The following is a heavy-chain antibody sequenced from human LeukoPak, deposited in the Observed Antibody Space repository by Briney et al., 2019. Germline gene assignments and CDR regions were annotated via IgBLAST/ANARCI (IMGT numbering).Heavy chain of an antibody. Sequence: GGSLRLSCAASGFTFSSYAMSWVRQAPGKGLEWVSAFSGSGGSTYYADSVKGRFTISRDNAKNSLYLQMNSLRAEDTAVYYCARRGIVAAGPFDYWGQGTLVTVSS. J-gene: IGHJ4*02. D-gene: IGHD6-25*01. CDR3: ARRGIVAAGPFDY. CDR2: FSGSGGST. V-gene: IGHV3-23*01. CDR1: GFTFSSYA.